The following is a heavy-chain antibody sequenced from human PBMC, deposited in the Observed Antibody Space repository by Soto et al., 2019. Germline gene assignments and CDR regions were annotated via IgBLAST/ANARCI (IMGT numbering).Heavy chain of an antibody. CDR2: VYHTGST. V-gene: IGHV4-30-4*01. CDR1: GDSMSRGDYY. CDR3: AREPLYDSGDVSHVFYK. Sequence: QVQLQESGPGLVKPSQTLSLSCTVSGDSMSRGDYYWSWIRLPPGKGLEWIGFVYHTGSTYYSPSIKGRVDISVNTSKIQCSLKLNSVTAADSAVYYCAREPLYDSGDVSHVFYKWGQRTMVTVSS. J-gene: IGHJ3*02. D-gene: IGHD4-17*01.